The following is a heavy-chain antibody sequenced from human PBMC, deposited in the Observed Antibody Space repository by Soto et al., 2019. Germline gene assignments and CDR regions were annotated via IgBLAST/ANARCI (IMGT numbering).Heavy chain of an antibody. D-gene: IGHD5-12*01. CDR1: GFTFISYG. Sequence: SLRLSCAASGFTFISYGIHSVRHSACKGLEWVAVISYDGSNKYYADSVKGRFTISRDNSKNTLYLQMNSLRAEDTAVYYCAKDRLEMATITSFDYWGQGTLVTSPQ. CDR2: ISYDGSNK. CDR3: AKDRLEMATITSFDY. V-gene: IGHV3-30*18. J-gene: IGHJ4*02.